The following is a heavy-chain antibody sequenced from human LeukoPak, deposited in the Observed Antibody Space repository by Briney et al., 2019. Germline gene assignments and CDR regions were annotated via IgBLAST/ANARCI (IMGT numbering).Heavy chain of an antibody. V-gene: IGHV1-2*02. J-gene: IGHJ4*02. CDR2: INPNSGGT. CDR1: GYTFTGYY. Sequence: ASVKVSCKASGYTFTGYYMHWVRQAPGQGLEWMGWINPNSGGTNYAQKFQGRVTMTRDTSISTAYMELSRLRSDDTAVYYCARVSITIFWSFDYWGQGTLVTVSS. D-gene: IGHD3-9*01. CDR3: ARVSITIFWSFDY.